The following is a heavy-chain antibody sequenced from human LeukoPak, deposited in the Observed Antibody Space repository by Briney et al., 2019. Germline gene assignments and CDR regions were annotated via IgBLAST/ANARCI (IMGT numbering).Heavy chain of an antibody. CDR2: ISSSSYI. J-gene: IGHJ6*02. Sequence: PGGSLRLSCAASGFTFSSYSMNWVRQAPGKGLEWVSSISSSSYIYYADSVKGRFTISRDNAKNSLYLQMNSLRAEDTAVYYCARRLRIGVAGIFYCGMEVWGQGTTVTVSS. CDR3: ARRLRIGVAGIFYCGMEV. V-gene: IGHV3-21*01. D-gene: IGHD6-19*01. CDR1: GFTFSSYS.